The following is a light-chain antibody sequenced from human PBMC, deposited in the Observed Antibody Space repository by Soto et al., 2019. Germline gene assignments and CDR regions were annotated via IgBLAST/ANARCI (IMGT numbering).Light chain of an antibody. CDR3: QQLNSYPYT. Sequence: DIQLTQSPSFLSASVGDRVTITCRASQDISSYLAWYQQKPGKAPKLLMYAASTLQSGVPSRFSRSGSGTEFTLTISSLQPEDFATYYCQQLNSYPYTFGQGTKLEIK. J-gene: IGKJ2*01. CDR2: AAS. CDR1: QDISSY. V-gene: IGKV1-9*01.